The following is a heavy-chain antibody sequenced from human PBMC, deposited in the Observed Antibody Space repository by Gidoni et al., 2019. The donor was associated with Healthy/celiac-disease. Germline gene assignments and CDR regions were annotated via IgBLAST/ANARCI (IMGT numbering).Heavy chain of an antibody. Sequence: VQLVQSGAEVKKPGAAVKVSCKASGYTFTGYYMPWVRQDPGQGLEWMGWINPNSCGTNYAQKFQGRVTMTRDTSISTAYMELSRLRSDDTAVYYCARVGYGERIYFDYWGQGTLVTVSS. CDR3: ARVGYGERIYFDY. J-gene: IGHJ4*02. D-gene: IGHD4-17*01. CDR1: GYTFTGYY. V-gene: IGHV1-2*02. CDR2: INPNSCGT.